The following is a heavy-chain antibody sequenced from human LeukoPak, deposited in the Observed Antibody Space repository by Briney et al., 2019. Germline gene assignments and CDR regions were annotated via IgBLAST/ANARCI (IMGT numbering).Heavy chain of an antibody. D-gene: IGHD4-23*01. CDR3: ARSHLPYGGLAGGIRY. Sequence: ASVKVSCKASGGTFSSYAISWVRQAPGQGLEWMGGIIPIFGTANYAQKFQGRVTITADESTSTAYMELSSLRSEDTAVYYCARSHLPYGGLAGGIRYWGQGTLVTVSS. CDR2: IIPIFGTA. V-gene: IGHV1-69*13. CDR1: GGTFSSYA. J-gene: IGHJ4*02.